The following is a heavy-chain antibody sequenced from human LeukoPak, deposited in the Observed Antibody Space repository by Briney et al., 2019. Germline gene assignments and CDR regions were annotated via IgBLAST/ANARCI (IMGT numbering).Heavy chain of an antibody. CDR2: INPNSGGT. J-gene: IGHJ6*02. V-gene: IGHV1-2*06. D-gene: IGHD3-22*01. CDR3: ARDVYYYDSSGYLDYYGMDV. Sequence: GASVKVSCKASSYTFTSYGISWVRQAPGQGLEWMGRINPNSGGTNYAQKFQGRVTMTRDTSISTAYMELSRLRSDDTAVYYCARDVYYYDSSGYLDYYGMDVWGQGTTVTVSS. CDR1: SYTFTSYG.